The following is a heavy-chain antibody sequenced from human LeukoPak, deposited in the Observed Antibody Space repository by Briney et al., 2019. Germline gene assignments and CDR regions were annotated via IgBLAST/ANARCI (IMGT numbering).Heavy chain of an antibody. CDR1: GFTFSTYW. Sequence: GSLRLSCAVSGFTFSTYWMSWVRQPPGKGLEWIGEINHSGSTNYNPPLKSRVTISVDTSKNQFSLKLSSVTAADTAVYYCARGRRIAAAGLDYWGQGTLVTVSS. CDR3: ARGRRIAAAGLDY. CDR2: INHSGST. J-gene: IGHJ4*02. D-gene: IGHD6-13*01. V-gene: IGHV4-34*01.